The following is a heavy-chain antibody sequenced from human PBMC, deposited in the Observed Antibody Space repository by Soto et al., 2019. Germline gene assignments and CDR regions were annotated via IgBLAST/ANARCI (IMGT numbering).Heavy chain of an antibody. J-gene: IGHJ4*02. CDR3: ARGVNDDS. CDR1: GFSVGGNP. CDR2: IHTGGAT. V-gene: IGHV3-53*01. Sequence: EVKLVESGGGLMQPGGSLRLSCAASGFSVGGNPMTWVRRAPGKGLEWVAVIHTGGATFYADPVKGRFTISRDNYKNTVYLQMNSLTVGDTAMYFCARGVNDDSWGQGTLVTVSS. D-gene: IGHD1-1*01.